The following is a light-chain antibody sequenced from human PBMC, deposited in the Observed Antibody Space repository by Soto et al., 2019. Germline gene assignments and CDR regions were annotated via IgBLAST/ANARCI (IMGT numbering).Light chain of an antibody. V-gene: IGLV2-14*01. J-gene: IGLJ3*02. CDR1: MRDVGAYNL. CDR2: EVR. Sequence: QSALTQPASVSGSAGQSITISCSGTMRDVGAYNLVSWYQQHPGTAPKLMIYEVRNPPSGISSRFSVSRSGNTASLTISGLQSEDEGDYYCSAYTARSTLVFGGGTKLTVL. CDR3: SAYTARSTLV.